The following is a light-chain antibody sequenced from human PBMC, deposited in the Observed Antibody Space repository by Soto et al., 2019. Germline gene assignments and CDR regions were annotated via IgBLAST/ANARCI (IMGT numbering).Light chain of an antibody. CDR1: QSVSSY. CDR3: QQRINWPLT. J-gene: IGKJ4*01. V-gene: IGKV3-11*01. Sequence: EIVLTQSPATLSLSPGERATLSCRASQSVSSYLAWYQQKPGQAPSLLMYDASNRATGIPARFSGSVSGTDFTLSISSLEPEDFAIYYCQQRINWPLTFGGGTKVDIK. CDR2: DAS.